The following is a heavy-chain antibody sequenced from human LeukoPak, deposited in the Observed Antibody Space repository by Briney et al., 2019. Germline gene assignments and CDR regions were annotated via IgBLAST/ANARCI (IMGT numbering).Heavy chain of an antibody. CDR1: GFTASDYY. D-gene: IGHD6-13*01. Sequence: GGSLRLSCAASGFTASDYYMSWVRQAPGKGLEWVSIIYSDGSADYADSVRGRFTISRDNSKNTVYLQMNSLRGGDTAVYYCARAVAAAANYWGQGTLATVSS. CDR3: ARAVAAAANY. CDR2: IYSDGSA. J-gene: IGHJ4*02. V-gene: IGHV3-66*02.